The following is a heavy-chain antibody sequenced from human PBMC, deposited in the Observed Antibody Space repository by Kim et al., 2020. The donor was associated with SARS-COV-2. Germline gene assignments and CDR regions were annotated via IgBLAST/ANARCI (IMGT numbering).Heavy chain of an antibody. CDR3: ACNVGSTPDYYFDY. CDR1: GVSISTNYHY. Sequence: SETLSLTCSVSGVSISTNYHYWRWVRQPPGKGLEWIGSVYNSGTTYYNPSLKSRVTISGDTSKNQFSLNMRSVTAADTAVYYCACNVGSTPDYYFDYWG. D-gene: IGHD1-26*01. CDR2: VYNSGTT. J-gene: IGHJ4*01. V-gene: IGHV4-39*07.